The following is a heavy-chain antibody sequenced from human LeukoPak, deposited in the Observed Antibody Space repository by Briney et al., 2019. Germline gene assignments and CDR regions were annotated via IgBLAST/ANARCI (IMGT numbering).Heavy chain of an antibody. CDR2: IYARTST. CDR1: GCSISSSSYY. J-gene: IGHJ4*02. CDR3: ARHANDYYFDY. V-gene: IGHV4-39*01. Sequence: PSETLSLTGPVSGCSISSSSYYWGCLRQPPGKGLEWIRSIYARTSTYYNPSLKSRVTISVDTSKNQCSLKLSSVTAADTAVYYCARHANDYYFDYWGQGTLVTVSS. D-gene: IGHD3-3*01.